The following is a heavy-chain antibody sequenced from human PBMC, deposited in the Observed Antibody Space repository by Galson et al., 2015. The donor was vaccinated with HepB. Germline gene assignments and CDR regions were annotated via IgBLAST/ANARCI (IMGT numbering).Heavy chain of an antibody. CDR2: TYYRSKWYN. Sequence: CAISGDSVSSDSVAWNWIRQSPSRGLEWLGRTYYRSKWYNDYAVSVKSRIIINPDTSKNQFSLQLNSVTPEDTAVYYCARGFRSAVDYWGQGTLVTVSA. D-gene: IGHD3-10*01. CDR3: ARGFRSAVDY. CDR1: GDSVSSDSVA. J-gene: IGHJ4*02. V-gene: IGHV6-1*01.